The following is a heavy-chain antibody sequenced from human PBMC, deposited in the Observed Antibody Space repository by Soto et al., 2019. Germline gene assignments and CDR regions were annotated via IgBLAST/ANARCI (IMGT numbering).Heavy chain of an antibody. CDR3: ARTRPYSGSYYDDY. Sequence: SGPTLVNPTQTLKLACTFSGFSLSTSGMCVSWIRQPPGKALEWLARIDWDDDKYYSTSLKTRLTISKDTSKNQVVLTMTNMDPVDTATYYCARTRPYSGSYYDDYWGQGTLVTVSS. D-gene: IGHD1-26*01. CDR2: IDWDDDK. J-gene: IGHJ4*02. CDR1: GFSLSTSGMC. V-gene: IGHV2-70*11.